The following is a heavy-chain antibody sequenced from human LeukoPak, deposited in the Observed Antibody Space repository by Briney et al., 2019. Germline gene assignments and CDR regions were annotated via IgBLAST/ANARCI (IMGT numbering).Heavy chain of an antibody. CDR3: ARGEYSSSSGFDY. CDR1: GFPFSSYA. Sequence: HAGGPLRLSCAASGFPFSSYAMHWVRQAPGKGLVGVAVEQFDGRNKYYADSVKGRLTISRDNSKNTLYLQMNSLRAEDTAVYYCARGEYSSSSGFDYWGQGTLVTVSS. D-gene: IGHD6-6*01. V-gene: IGHV3-30*04. J-gene: IGHJ4*02. CDR2: EQFDGRNK.